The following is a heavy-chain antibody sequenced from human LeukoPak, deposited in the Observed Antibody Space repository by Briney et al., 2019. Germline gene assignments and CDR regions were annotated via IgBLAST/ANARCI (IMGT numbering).Heavy chain of an antibody. V-gene: IGHV3-30*04. J-gene: IGHJ4*02. CDR1: GFSFSTYA. Sequence: GGSLRLSCTASGFSFSTYAMNWVRQAPAKGLEWVAVISYDGSDEYYADSVKGRFTISRDNSKNTLYLQMNSLRTEDTAVYYCARDLHFQLLMGEIDYWGQGTLVTVSS. CDR2: ISYDGSDE. CDR3: ARDLHFQLLMGEIDY. D-gene: IGHD2-2*01.